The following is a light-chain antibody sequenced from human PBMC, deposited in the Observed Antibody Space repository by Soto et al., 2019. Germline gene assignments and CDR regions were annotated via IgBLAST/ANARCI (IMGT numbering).Light chain of an antibody. V-gene: IGKV2-28*01. J-gene: IGKJ1*01. CDR1: QSLLHSNGYNY. Sequence: DIVMTQSPLYLPVTAGEPAPVSCRSSQSLLHSNGYNYLDWYLQKPGQSPQLLIYWGSNRASGVPDRFSGSGSGTDFTLKISRVEAEDVGVYYCMQALQTPWTFGQGTKVDNK. CDR2: WGS. CDR3: MQALQTPWT.